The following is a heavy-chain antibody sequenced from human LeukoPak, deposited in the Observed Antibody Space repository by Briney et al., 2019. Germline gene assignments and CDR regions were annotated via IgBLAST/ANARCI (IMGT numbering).Heavy chain of an antibody. CDR1: GGSISSYY. Sequence: SETLSLTCTVSGGSISSYYWSWIRQPPGKGLEWIGYIYYSGSTNYNPSLKSRVTISVDTSKNQFSLKLSSVTAADTAVYYCARAPPRSGWCVPDYWGQGTLVTVSS. CDR2: IYYSGST. V-gene: IGHV4-59*01. J-gene: IGHJ4*02. CDR3: ARAPPRSGWCVPDY. D-gene: IGHD6-13*01.